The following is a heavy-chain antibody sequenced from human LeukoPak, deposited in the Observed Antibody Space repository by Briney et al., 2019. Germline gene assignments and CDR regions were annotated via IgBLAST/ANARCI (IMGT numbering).Heavy chain of an antibody. J-gene: IGHJ4*02. D-gene: IGHD6-19*01. CDR1: SASISGYY. Sequence: TSETLSLTCTVSSASISGYYWSWIRQPPGKGLEWIGYIYYSGSTNYNPSLKSRVTISVDTSKNQFSLKLNSVTAADTAVYYCARRFDTSGWVDYWGQGTLVTVSS. V-gene: IGHV4-59*01. CDR2: IYYSGST. CDR3: ARRFDTSGWVDY.